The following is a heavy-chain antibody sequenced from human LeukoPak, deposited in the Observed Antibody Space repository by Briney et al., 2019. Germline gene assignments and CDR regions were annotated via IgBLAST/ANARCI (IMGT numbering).Heavy chain of an antibody. Sequence: GGSLRLSCAASGFTVSSNYMSWVRQAPGKGLEWVSVIYSGGSTYYADSVKGRFTISRDNSKNTLYLLMNSLRAEDTAVYYCARRWYYYYMDVWGKGTTVTVPS. CDR3: ARRWYYYYMDV. J-gene: IGHJ6*03. CDR1: GFTVSSNY. D-gene: IGHD4-23*01. V-gene: IGHV3-66*02. CDR2: IYSGGST.